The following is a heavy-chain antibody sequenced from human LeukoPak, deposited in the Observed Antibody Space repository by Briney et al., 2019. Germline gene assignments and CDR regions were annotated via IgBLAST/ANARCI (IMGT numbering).Heavy chain of an antibody. CDR3: ARDSGTWFYLQD. CDR1: GFSFGSYG. CDR2: IRYSGSHQ. V-gene: IGHV3-30*02. J-gene: IGHJ1*01. Sequence: GGSLRLSCAASGFSFGSYGMHWVRQAPGKGLEWVAFIRYSGSHQFYADSVRGRFTISRDNPKNTLYLQMNSLRGEDTAVYFCARDSGTWFYLQDWGQGTLVTVSS. D-gene: IGHD2/OR15-2a*01.